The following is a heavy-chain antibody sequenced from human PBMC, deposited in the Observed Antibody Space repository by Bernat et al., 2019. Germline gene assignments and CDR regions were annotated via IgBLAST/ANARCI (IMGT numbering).Heavy chain of an antibody. Sequence: QVQLVESGGGVVQPGRSLRLSCAASGFTFSSYGMHWVRQAPGKGLEWVAVISYEGSNKYYADSVKGRFTDSRDNSKNTLYLQMNSLRAEDTAVYYCAKDLIAAAGGDYWGQGTLVTVSS. J-gene: IGHJ4*02. CDR3: AKDLIAAAGGDY. CDR1: GFTFSSYG. CDR2: ISYEGSNK. V-gene: IGHV3-30*18. D-gene: IGHD6-13*01.